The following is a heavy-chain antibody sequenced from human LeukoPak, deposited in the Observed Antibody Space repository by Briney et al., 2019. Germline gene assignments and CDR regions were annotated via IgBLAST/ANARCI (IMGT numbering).Heavy chain of an antibody. J-gene: IGHJ4*02. D-gene: IGHD1-14*01. CDR3: AKGHSAHGTGFDG. V-gene: IGHV3-23*01. Sequence: PGRSLRLSCAASGFTFSSYGMHWVRQAPGKGLEWVSTISDSGDTTYYADSVKGRFSISRDNLKNTLYVQMNSLRVEDTAVYYCAKGHSAHGTGFDGWGQGTLVIVSS. CDR2: ISDSGDTT. CDR1: GFTFSSYG.